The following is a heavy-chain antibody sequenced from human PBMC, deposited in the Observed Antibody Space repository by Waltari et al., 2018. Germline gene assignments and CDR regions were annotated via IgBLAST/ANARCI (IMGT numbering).Heavy chain of an antibody. D-gene: IGHD2-15*01. J-gene: IGHJ4*02. CDR3: AKGGDCNGGSCNFDY. CDR2: IYHSGST. CDR1: GYSISSGYY. Sequence: QVQLQESGPGLVKPSETLSLTCAVSGYSISSGYYWGWIRQPPGKGLEWIGSIYHSGSTYYNPSLKSRVTISVDTSKNQFSLKLSSVTAADTAVYYCAKGGDCNGGSCNFDYWGQGTVVTVSS. V-gene: IGHV4-38-2*01.